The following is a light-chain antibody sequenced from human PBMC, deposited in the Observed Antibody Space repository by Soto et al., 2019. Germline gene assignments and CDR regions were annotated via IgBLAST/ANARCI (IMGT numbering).Light chain of an antibody. J-gene: IGLJ1*01. CDR2: DVS. V-gene: IGLV2-14*01. Sequence: QSALTQPASVSWSPGQSITISCPGTSSDIGAYNYVSWYQQHPGKAPKLMISDVSHRPSGVSNRFSGSKSGNTASLTISGLQAEDEADYYCSSYTTSNTLVFGAGTKLTVL. CDR1: SSDIGAYNY. CDR3: SSYTTSNTLV.